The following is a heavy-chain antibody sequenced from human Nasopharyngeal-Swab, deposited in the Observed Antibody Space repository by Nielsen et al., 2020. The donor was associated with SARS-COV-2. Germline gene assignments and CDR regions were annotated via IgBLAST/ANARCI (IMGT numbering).Heavy chain of an antibody. V-gene: IGHV3-30-3*01. CDR1: GFTFSSYA. Sequence: GESLKISCGASGFTFSSYAMHWVRQAPGKGLEGVAVISDDGNNKYYADSVKGRFTISRDKPKNTLYLQMNSLRAEDTAVYYCARDNSRGGNYAGVYYFDYWGQGTLVTVSS. J-gene: IGHJ4*02. CDR3: ARDNSRGGNYAGVYYFDY. CDR2: ISDDGNNK. D-gene: IGHD1-7*01.